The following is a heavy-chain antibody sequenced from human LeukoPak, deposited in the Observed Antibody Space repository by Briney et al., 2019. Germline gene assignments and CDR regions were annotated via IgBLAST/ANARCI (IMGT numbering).Heavy chain of an antibody. CDR1: GFTFYTYA. CDR3: AKDAGYCSSITCDLDY. D-gene: IGHD2-2*01. V-gene: IGHV3-23*01. J-gene: IGHJ4*02. Sequence: GGSLRLSCAASGFTFYTYAMSWVRQAPGKGLEWVSYISGSGGSTYYADSVKGRFTIYRDNSKNPLSLQMSSLRAEDTAVYFCAKDAGYCSSITCDLDYWGQGTLVTVSS. CDR2: ISGSGGST.